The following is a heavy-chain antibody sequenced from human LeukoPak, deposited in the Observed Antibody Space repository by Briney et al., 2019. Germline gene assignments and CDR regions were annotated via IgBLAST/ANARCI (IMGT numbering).Heavy chain of an antibody. CDR3: ARLGSGSNY. CDR1: GDSVSSKSAV. Sequence: SQTLSLTCAISGDSVSSKSAVWNWIRQSPSRGLEWLGRTYYRSKWYTEYAVSVKSRITINPDTSKNQFSLQLSSVNPEDTAVYYCARLGSGSNYWGQGTLVTVSS. V-gene: IGHV6-1*01. J-gene: IGHJ4*02. CDR2: TYYRSKWYT. D-gene: IGHD3-10*01.